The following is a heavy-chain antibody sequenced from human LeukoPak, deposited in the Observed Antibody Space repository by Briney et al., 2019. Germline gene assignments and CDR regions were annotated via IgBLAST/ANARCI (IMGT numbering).Heavy chain of an antibody. CDR2: ISAYNGNT. CDR1: GYTFTSYG. CDR3: ARSWYSSGWYGGYGMDV. D-gene: IGHD6-19*01. Sequence: ASVKVSCKASGYTFTSYGISWVRQAPGQGLEWMGWISAYNGNTNYAQKLQGRVTMTTDTSTSTAYMELRSLRSDDTAVYYCARSWYSSGWYGGYGMDVWGQGTTVTVSS. J-gene: IGHJ6*02. V-gene: IGHV1-18*01.